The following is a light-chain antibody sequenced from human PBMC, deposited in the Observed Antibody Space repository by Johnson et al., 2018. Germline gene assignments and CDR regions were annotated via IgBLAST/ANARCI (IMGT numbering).Light chain of an antibody. V-gene: IGLV1-51*02. CDR3: GTWDSSPSSGNV. CDR2: ENN. CDR1: SSNIGNNY. J-gene: IGLJ1*01. Sequence: QSVLTQPPSVSAAPGQKVTISCSGSSSNIGNNYVSWYQQLPGTATKLLIYENNKRPSGIPDRFSGSKSGPSATLGITGLQTGDEADYYCGTWDSSPSSGNVFGTGTKVTVL.